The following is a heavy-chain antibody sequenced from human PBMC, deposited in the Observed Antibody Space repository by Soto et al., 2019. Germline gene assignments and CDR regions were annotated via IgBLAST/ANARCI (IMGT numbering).Heavy chain of an antibody. V-gene: IGHV1-8*01. CDR1: GYTFTSYD. Sequence: QVQLVQSGAEVKKPGASVKVSCKASGYTFTSYDINWVRQATGQGLEWMGWMNPNSGNTGYAQKFQGRVTMTRNTSISTAYMAQSSLRSEDTPVYYCARGTRGYGDYGFDYWGQGTLVTVSS. J-gene: IGHJ4*02. CDR2: MNPNSGNT. D-gene: IGHD4-17*01. CDR3: ARGTRGYGDYGFDY.